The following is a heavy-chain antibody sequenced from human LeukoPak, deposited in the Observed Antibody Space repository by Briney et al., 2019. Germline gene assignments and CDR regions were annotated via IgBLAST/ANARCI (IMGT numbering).Heavy chain of an antibody. CDR1: GGSISSYY. V-gene: IGHV4-4*09. CDR3: ARGVRKQPYYYYYMDV. CDR2: IYTSGST. Sequence: SSETLSLTCTVSGGSISSYYWSWIRQPPGKGLEWIGYIYTSGSTNYNPSLKSRVTISVDTSKNQFSLKLSSLTAADTAVYYCARGVRKQPYYYYYMDVWGKGTTVTVSS. D-gene: IGHD6-13*01. J-gene: IGHJ6*03.